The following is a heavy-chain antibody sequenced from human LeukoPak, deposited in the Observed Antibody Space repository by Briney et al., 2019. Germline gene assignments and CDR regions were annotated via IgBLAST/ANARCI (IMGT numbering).Heavy chain of an antibody. J-gene: IGHJ4*02. Sequence: SGRSLRLSCAASGFTFHDHAMRWVRQAPGKGLEWVSGISWNGGRIRYADSVKGRLTISRDNAKNSLYLQMNSLRPEDTGLYYCARDHYYDSSGYHYFDSWGQGTLVTVSS. D-gene: IGHD3-22*01. V-gene: IGHV3-9*01. CDR2: ISWNGGRI. CDR3: ARDHYYDSSGYHYFDS. CDR1: GFTFHDHA.